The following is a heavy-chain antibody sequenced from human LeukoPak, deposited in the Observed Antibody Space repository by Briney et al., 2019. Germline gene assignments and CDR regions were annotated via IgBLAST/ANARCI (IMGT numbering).Heavy chain of an antibody. CDR2: ISYDGSNK. CDR1: GFTFSDYY. V-gene: IGHV3-30*03. CDR3: ARCDFPDYYGSGTPLGGPHY. J-gene: IGHJ4*02. D-gene: IGHD3-10*01. Sequence: GGSLRLSCAASGFTFSDYYMSWIRQAPDKGLEWVAVISYDGSNKYYADSVKGRFTISRDNSKNTLYLQMNSLRAEDTAVYYCARCDFPDYYGSGTPLGGPHYWGQGTLVTVSS.